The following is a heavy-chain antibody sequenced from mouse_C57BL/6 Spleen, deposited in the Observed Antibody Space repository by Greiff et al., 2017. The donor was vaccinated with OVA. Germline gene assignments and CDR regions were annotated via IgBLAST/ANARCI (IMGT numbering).Heavy chain of an antibody. J-gene: IGHJ3*01. CDR2: INPNNGGT. V-gene: IGHV1-18*01. CDR1: GYTFTDYN. Sequence: VQLKESGPELVKPGASVKIPCKASGYTFTDYNMDWVKQSHGKSLEWIGDINPNNGGTIYNQKFKGKATLTVDKSSSTAYMELRSLTSEDTAVYYCARSVYGNYGFAYWGQGTLVTVSA. D-gene: IGHD2-1*01. CDR3: ARSVYGNYGFAY.